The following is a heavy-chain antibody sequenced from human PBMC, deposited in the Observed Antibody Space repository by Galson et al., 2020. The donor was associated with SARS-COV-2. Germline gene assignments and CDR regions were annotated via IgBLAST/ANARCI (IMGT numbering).Heavy chain of an antibody. J-gene: IGHJ4*02. V-gene: IGHV4-59*01. CDR2: IYYSGSN. D-gene: IGHD3-3*01. CDR1: GGSISSYY. Sequence: SETLSLTCTVAGGSISSYYWSWIRQPPGKGLEWIGSIYYSGSNNYNHSLKSRVTISVDTSKNQFSLKLSSVTAADTAVYYCARAAQTYYDFWSGYYNAPHFDYWGQGTLFTVSS. CDR3: ARAAQTYYDFWSGYYNAPHFDY.